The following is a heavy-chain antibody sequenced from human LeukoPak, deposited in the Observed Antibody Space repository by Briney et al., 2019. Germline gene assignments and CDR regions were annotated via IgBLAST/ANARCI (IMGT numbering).Heavy chain of an antibody. V-gene: IGHV4-59*07. Sequence: SDTLSLTCTVSGGSISSYYWSWIRQTPGRGLEWIGYIFYNGNTKYNPSLKSRVTMSVDTSKTQLSLNLSSVTAADTAVYYCGRGTPYYFDSSGYSAEYFHHWGQGTLVTVSS. CDR2: IFYNGNT. D-gene: IGHD3-22*01. CDR1: GGSISSYY. CDR3: GRGTPYYFDSSGYSAEYFHH. J-gene: IGHJ1*01.